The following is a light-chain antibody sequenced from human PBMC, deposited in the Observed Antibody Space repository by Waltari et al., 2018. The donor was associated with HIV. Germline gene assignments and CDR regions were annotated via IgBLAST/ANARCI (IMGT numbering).Light chain of an antibody. CDR3: PQYDSYPWT. V-gene: IGKV1-5*03. J-gene: IGKJ1*01. Sequence: DIQMTQSPPSLFASLGDRVTITCRASQSVTSYLAWYQQKLGSSPNLLIYSASTLVTGVSSTFSASGSGTHFTLTITNLQPDDVATYFCPQYDSYPWTFGQGTRV. CDR1: QSVTSY. CDR2: SAS.